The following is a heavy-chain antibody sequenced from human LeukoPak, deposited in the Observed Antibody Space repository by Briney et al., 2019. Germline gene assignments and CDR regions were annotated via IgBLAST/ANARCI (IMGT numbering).Heavy chain of an antibody. V-gene: IGHV4-59*01. CDR1: GGSISSYY. D-gene: IGHD1-26*01. CDR3: ARELRGSYQYYFDY. J-gene: IGHJ4*02. Sequence: PSETLSLTCTVSGGSISSYYWSWIRQPPGKGLEWIGYIYYSGSTNYNPSLKSRVTISVDTSKNQFSLKLSSVTAADTAVYYCARELRGSYQYYFDYWGQGTLVTVSS. CDR2: IYYSGST.